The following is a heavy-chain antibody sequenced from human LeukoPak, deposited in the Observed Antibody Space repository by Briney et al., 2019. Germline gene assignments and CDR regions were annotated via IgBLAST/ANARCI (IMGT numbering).Heavy chain of an antibody. CDR2: INHSGST. CDR1: GGSFSGYY. Sequence: PSETLSLTCAVYGGSFSGYYWSWIRQPPGKGLEWIGEINHSGSTNYSPSLKSRVTISVDTSKNQFSLKLSSVTAADTAVYYCARGMSRDFWSGYDFPPPNNWFDPWGQGTLVTVSS. J-gene: IGHJ5*02. D-gene: IGHD3-3*01. V-gene: IGHV4-34*01. CDR3: ARGMSRDFWSGYDFPPPNNWFDP.